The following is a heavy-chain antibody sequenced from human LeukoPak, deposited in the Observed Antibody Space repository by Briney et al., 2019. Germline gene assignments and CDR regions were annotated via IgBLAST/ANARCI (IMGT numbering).Heavy chain of an antibody. V-gene: IGHV4-59*12. Sequence: SETLSLTCTVSGGSISSYYWSWIRQPPGKGLEWIGYIYYSGSTNYNPSLKSRVTISVDTSKNQFSLKLSSVTAADTAVYYCARRRNYYGSGTMDVWGKGTTVTVSS. CDR2: IYYSGST. CDR3: ARRRNYYGSGTMDV. J-gene: IGHJ6*03. D-gene: IGHD3-10*01. CDR1: GGSISSYY.